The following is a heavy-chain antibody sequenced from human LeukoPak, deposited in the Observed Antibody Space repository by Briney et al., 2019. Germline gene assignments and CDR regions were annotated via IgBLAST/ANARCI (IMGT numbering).Heavy chain of an antibody. D-gene: IGHD5-18*01. J-gene: IGHJ3*02. CDR1: GFTFSSYG. V-gene: IGHV3-33*01. CDR2: IWYDGSDK. Sequence: PGGSLRLSCAASGFTFSSYGMHWVRQAPGKGLEWVAVIWYDGSDKYYADSVKGRFTISRDNSKNTLYLQMNSLRGEDTAVYYCARTNLFLDTAVNDAFDIWGQGTMVTVSS. CDR3: ARTNLFLDTAVNDAFDI.